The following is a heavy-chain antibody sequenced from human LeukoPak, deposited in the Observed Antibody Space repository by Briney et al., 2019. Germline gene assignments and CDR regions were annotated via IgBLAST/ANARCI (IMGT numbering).Heavy chain of an antibody. CDR3: TTDERHGILTAYGFNY. CDR1: GFTFSAYA. Sequence: GGSLRLSCEASGFTFSAYAMTWVRQAPGQGLEWVSSIGSDNKPHYSESVKGRFAISRDNSKSMLFLQLNSLTTEDTAVYYCTTDERHGILTAYGFNYWGQGTLVTVSS. D-gene: IGHD3-9*01. V-gene: IGHV3-23*01. J-gene: IGHJ4*02. CDR2: IGSDNKP.